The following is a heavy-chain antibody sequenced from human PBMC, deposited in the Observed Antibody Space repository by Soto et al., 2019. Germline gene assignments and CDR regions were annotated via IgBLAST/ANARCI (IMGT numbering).Heavy chain of an antibody. V-gene: IGHV1-46*03. J-gene: IGHJ5*01. D-gene: IGHD6-6*01. CDR2: INPSRGTT. CDR1: GYTFITYF. CDR3: ARSYISSSYWFDY. Sequence: ASVKVSCKASGYTFITYFMHWVRQAPGQGLEWMGAINPSRGTTTYAQKFQDRVTMTRDTSASTVYMELSSMRSEDTAIYYCARSYISSSYWFDYWGQGTLVTVSS.